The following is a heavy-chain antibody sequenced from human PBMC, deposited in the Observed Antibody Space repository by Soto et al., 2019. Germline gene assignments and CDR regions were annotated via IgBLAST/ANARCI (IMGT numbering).Heavy chain of an antibody. CDR2: IKVDSIEK. J-gene: IGHJ4*01. D-gene: IGHD3-10*01. CDR3: ARDSGYGSGSPVNHYAHX. V-gene: IGHV3-7*01. Sequence: SRRLSCASSGFAFGSYWMSWVRQAPGKGLEWLGTIKVDSIEKKYVASLMGRLTMSRDNAQNSLYLQMDSLRVEDTALYFCARDSGYGSGSPVNHYAHXWGHGTLVTVSX. CDR1: GFAFGSYW.